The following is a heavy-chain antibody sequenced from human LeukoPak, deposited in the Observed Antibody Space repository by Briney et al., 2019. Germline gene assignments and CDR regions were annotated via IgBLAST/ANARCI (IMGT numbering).Heavy chain of an antibody. J-gene: IGHJ4*02. V-gene: IGHV3-7*01. CDR2: IKQDGSEK. Sequence: GGSLRLSCAASGFTFSTYWMSWVRQAPGKGLEWVANIKQDGSEKYYVDPVKGRFTISRDNAKNSLYLQMNSLRAEDTAVYYCARDKSVYYDTSGSRFDFWGQGTLVTVS. CDR1: GFTFSTYW. D-gene: IGHD3-22*01. CDR3: ARDKSVYYDTSGSRFDF.